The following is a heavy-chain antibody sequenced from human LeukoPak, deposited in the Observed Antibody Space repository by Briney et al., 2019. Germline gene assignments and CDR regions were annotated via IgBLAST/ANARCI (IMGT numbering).Heavy chain of an antibody. V-gene: IGHV4-59*01. CDR2: LSKSGNT. Sequence: SETLSLTCTVSGASISSSYWSWIRLPPGKGLEWIGYLSKSGNTNYSPSLKSRVTIFGDTSKNQFFLKLSSVTAADTAVYYCARARYVNSFYAFDIWGQGTLVTVSS. J-gene: IGHJ3*02. CDR3: ARARYVNSFYAFDI. D-gene: IGHD3-9*01. CDR1: GASISSSY.